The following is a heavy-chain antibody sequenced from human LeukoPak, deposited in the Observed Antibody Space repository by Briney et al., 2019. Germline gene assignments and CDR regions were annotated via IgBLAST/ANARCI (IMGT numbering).Heavy chain of an antibody. Sequence: PGGSLRLSCEASGFTFSSYAMSWVRQAPGKGLEWVSAISGSGGSTYYADSVKGRFTISRDNSKNTLYLQMNSLRAEDTAVYYCAKWEWELPTGFDYWGQGTLVTVSS. D-gene: IGHD1-26*01. CDR3: AKWEWELPTGFDY. CDR2: ISGSGGST. V-gene: IGHV3-23*01. CDR1: GFTFSSYA. J-gene: IGHJ4*02.